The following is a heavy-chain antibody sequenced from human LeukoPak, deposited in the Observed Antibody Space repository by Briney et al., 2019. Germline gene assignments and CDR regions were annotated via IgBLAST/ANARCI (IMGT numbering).Heavy chain of an antibody. D-gene: IGHD3-22*01. CDR1: GYTFTSYY. V-gene: IGHV1-46*01. Sequence: ASVKVSCKASGYTFTSYYMHWVRQAPGQGLEWMGIINPSGGSTSYAQKFQGRVTMTRDTSTSTVYMELSSLRSEDTAVYYCARVPYYYDSSGYYPDLYYYYGMDVWGQGTTVTVSS. CDR3: ARVPYYYDSSGYYPDLYYYYGMDV. J-gene: IGHJ6*02. CDR2: INPSGGST.